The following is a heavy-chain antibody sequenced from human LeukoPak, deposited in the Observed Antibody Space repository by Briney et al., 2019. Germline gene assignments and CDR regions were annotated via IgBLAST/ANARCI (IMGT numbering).Heavy chain of an antibody. D-gene: IGHD2-21*02. J-gene: IGHJ6*03. CDR2: TYYRSKWYN. Sequence: NHSQTLSLTCAISGDSVSGNSAAWNWIRQSPSRGLEWLGRTYYRSKWYNDYAVSVKSRITINPDTSKNQFSLQLNSVTPEDTAVYYCAREGCGGDCYQEYYYYYMDVWGKGTTVTVSS. V-gene: IGHV6-1*01. CDR3: AREGCGGDCYQEYYYYYMDV. CDR1: GDSVSGNSAA.